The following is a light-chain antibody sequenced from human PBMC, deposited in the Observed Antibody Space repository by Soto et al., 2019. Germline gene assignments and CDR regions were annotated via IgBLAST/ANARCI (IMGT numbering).Light chain of an antibody. CDR2: EVS. Sequence: QSGLTQPASGSGSPGQSITISCTGTSSDVGGYNYVSWYQQHPGKAPKLMIYEVSNRPSGVSNRFSGSKSGNTASLTISGLQAEDEADYYCSSNTSSSTPYVFGPGTKVT. CDR1: SSDVGGYNY. V-gene: IGLV2-14*01. J-gene: IGLJ1*01. CDR3: SSNTSSSTPYV.